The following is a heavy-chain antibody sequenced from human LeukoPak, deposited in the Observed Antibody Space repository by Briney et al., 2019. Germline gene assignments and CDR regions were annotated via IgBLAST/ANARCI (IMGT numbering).Heavy chain of an antibody. CDR2: ISGSGGST. V-gene: IGHV3-23*01. CDR3: ARGNNTFEMATLALDH. Sequence: GGSLRLSCAASGFTFSSYAMSWVRQAPGKGLEWVSAISGSGGSTYYADSVKGRFTISRDNSKNTLYLQMNSLRAEDTAVYYCARGNNTFEMATLALDHWGQGALVTVSS. CDR1: GFTFSSYA. J-gene: IGHJ4*02. D-gene: IGHD5-24*01.